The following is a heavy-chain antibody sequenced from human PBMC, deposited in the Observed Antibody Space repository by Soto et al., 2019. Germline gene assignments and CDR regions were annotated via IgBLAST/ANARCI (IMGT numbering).Heavy chain of an antibody. V-gene: IGHV3-23*01. CDR1: GSTFSSYA. CDR2: ISGSGDRT. CDR3: ARELAYCSGGNCYMEGAFDI. D-gene: IGHD2-15*01. Sequence: EVQLWESGGGLVQPGGSLRLSCAASGSTFSSYAMSWVRQAPGKGLEWVSVISGSGDRTYYADSVKGRFTISRDNSXXTXYXXMNSLRAEDTAVYYCARELAYCSGGNCYMEGAFDIWGQGTMVTVSS. J-gene: IGHJ3*02.